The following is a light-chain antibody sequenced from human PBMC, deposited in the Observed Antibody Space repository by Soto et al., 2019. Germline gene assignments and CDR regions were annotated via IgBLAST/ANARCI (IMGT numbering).Light chain of an antibody. V-gene: IGKV3-20*01. Sequence: EIVLTQSPGTLSLSPGQRATLSCRASQSLSTNYLAWYQRKPGQAPRLLIYGASSRATDIPRRFSGSGSGTDLTLTITRLEPEEFAVYYCQQYGDSPPTFGQGTKV. CDR1: QSLSTNY. CDR3: QQYGDSPPT. J-gene: IGKJ1*01. CDR2: GAS.